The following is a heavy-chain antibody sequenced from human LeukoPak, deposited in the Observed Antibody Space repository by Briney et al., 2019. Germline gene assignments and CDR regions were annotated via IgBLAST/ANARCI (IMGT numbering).Heavy chain of an antibody. D-gene: IGHD3-22*01. Sequence: PSETLSLTCAVSGGSISSSNWWSWVRQPPGKGLEWIGEIYHSGSTNYNPSLKSRVTISVDTSKNQFSLKLSSVTAADTAVYYCARLSHFDWLLPLNYYDSSGQGAFDIWGQGTMVTVSS. V-gene: IGHV4-4*02. CDR1: GGSISSSNW. CDR2: IYHSGST. J-gene: IGHJ3*02. CDR3: ARLSHFDWLLPLNYYDSSGQGAFDI.